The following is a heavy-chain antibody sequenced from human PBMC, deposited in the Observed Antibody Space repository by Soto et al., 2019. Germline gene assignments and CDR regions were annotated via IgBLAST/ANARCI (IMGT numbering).Heavy chain of an antibody. CDR2: LIPILGTA. Sequence: QVQLVQSGAEVKKPGSSVKVSCKASGNTFSKYAISWVRQAPGQGLEWMGGLIPILGTAKYAQKFQGRVTITADESTRTAYMELSSVRFEDTAVYYCARDSHDYIWGSYRNGMDVWCQGTTVSVSS. CDR3: ARDSHDYIWGSYRNGMDV. CDR1: GNTFSKYA. D-gene: IGHD3-16*02. V-gene: IGHV1-69*01. J-gene: IGHJ6*02.